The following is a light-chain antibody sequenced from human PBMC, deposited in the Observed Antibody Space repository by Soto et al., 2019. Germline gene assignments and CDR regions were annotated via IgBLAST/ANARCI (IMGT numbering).Light chain of an antibody. CDR1: QSVNIN. V-gene: IGKV3-15*01. Sequence: EIVMTQSPATLSLSPGGRATLSCRASQSVNINLAWYQQKPGQAPRLLMYGASTRATGIPARFSGSGSGTEFTLTIDSLQSEDFAVYYCLQYNNWPRTFGQGTKVEIK. J-gene: IGKJ1*01. CDR3: LQYNNWPRT. CDR2: GAS.